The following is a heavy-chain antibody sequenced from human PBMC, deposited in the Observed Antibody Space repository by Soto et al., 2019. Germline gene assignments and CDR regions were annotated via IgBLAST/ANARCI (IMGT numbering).Heavy chain of an antibody. CDR2: ISSSSSYI. Sequence: PVGSLRLSCASSVFTFSSYSMNWVRQAPGKGLEWVSSISSSSSYIYYADSVKGRFTISRDNAKNSLYLQMNSLRAEDTAVYYCARILKGRDLEPWGQGTLVIVSS. CDR1: VFTFSSYS. V-gene: IGHV3-21*01. J-gene: IGHJ5*02. CDR3: ARILKGRDLEP. D-gene: IGHD2-8*01.